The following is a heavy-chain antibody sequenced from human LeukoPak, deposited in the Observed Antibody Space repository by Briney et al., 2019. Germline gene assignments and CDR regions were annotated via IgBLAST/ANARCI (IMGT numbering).Heavy chain of an antibody. CDR1: GFTFSSYV. CDR3: AKHPESGNFDY. CDR2: INTNGRTT. J-gene: IGHJ4*02. V-gene: IGHV3-23*05. Sequence: PGGPLRLSCAASGFTFSSYVMSWVRQAPGKGLEWVSIINTNGRTTYYADSVKGRFTISRDNSKNTLYLQMNSLRAEDTAVYYCAKHPESGNFDYWGRGTLVTVSS. D-gene: IGHD1-14*01.